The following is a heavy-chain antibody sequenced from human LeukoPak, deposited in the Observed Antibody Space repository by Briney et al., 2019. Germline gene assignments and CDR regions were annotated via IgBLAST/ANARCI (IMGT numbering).Heavy chain of an antibody. Sequence: GGTLRLSCAASGFTFSSYAMRWVRQAPGPGLESVSRISGSGGSTYYAVSVKGRFTISRDNSKNTLYLQMNSLRAEDTAVYYCAKDWDYYGSVSYSDYWGQGTLVTVSS. CDR3: AKDWDYYGSVSYSDY. J-gene: IGHJ4*02. V-gene: IGHV3-23*01. CDR2: ISGSGGST. D-gene: IGHD3-10*01. CDR1: GFTFSSYA.